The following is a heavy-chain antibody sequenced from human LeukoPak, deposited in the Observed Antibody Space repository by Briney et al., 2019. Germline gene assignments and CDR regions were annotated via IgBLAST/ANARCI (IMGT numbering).Heavy chain of an antibody. V-gene: IGHV3-21*01. Sequence: GSLRLSCAASGFTFSSYSMNWVRQAPGKGLEWVSSISSSSSYIYYADSVKGRFTISRDNAKNSLYLQMNSLRAEDTAVYYCARETVVVNSYWYFDLWGRGTLVTVSS. CDR1: GFTFSSYS. CDR2: ISSSSSYI. J-gene: IGHJ2*01. D-gene: IGHD3-22*01. CDR3: ARETVVVNSYWYFDL.